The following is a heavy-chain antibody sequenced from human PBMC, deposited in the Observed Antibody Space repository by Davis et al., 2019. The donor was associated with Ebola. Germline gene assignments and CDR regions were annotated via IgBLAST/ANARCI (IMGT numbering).Heavy chain of an antibody. CDR3: ARQRRDGYSDFDY. CDR1: GGSISSSNW. J-gene: IGHJ4*02. Sequence: SETLSLTCAVSGGSISSSNWWSWVRQPPGKGLEWIGEIYHSGSTNYNPSLKSRVTISVDKSKNQFSLKLRSVTAADTAVYYCARQRRDGYSDFDYWGLGTLVTVSS. V-gene: IGHV4-4*02. CDR2: IYHSGST. D-gene: IGHD5-24*01.